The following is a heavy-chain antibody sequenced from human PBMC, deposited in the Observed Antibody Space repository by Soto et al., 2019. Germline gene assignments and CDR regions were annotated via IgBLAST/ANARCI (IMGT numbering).Heavy chain of an antibody. D-gene: IGHD3-3*01. Sequence: SETLSLTCAVSGYSISSGYYWGWIRQPPGKGLEWIGNIYHSGSTYYNPSLKSRVTISVDTSKNQFSLKLTSVTAADTAVYYCVRGGTSGTYYDFWSGYYSDFWCQGTLVTVS. V-gene: IGHV4-38-2*01. J-gene: IGHJ4*02. CDR1: GYSISSGYY. CDR3: VRGGTSGTYYDFWSGYYSDF. CDR2: IYHSGST.